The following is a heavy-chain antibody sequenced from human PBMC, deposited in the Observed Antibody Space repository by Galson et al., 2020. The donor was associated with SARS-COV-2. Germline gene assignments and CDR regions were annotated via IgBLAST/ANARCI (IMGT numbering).Heavy chain of an antibody. CDR1: GGSISSYS. J-gene: IGHJ4*02. CDR3: ARHAWGSYDY. Sequence: ASETLSLTCTVSGGSISSYSWSWIRQPPGKGLEWIGYIYYNGSTNYNPSLTRRVTISVDTSKNQFSLKLTSVTAADTAVYYCARHAWGSYDYWGQGTLVTVSS. V-gene: IGHV4-59*08. D-gene: IGHD1-26*01. CDR2: IYYNGST.